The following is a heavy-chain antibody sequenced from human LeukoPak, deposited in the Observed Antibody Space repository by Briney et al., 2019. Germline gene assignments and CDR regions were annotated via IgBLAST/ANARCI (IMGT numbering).Heavy chain of an antibody. V-gene: IGHV3-21*01. Sequence: PGGSLRLSCAASGFTFSSYSMNWVRQAPGKGLEWVSSISSSSSYIYYADSVKGRFTISRDNAKNSLYLQMNSLRAEDTAVYYCARDDRSGYGDSSDYYYGMDVWGQGTTVTVSS. J-gene: IGHJ6*02. D-gene: IGHD4-17*01. CDR2: ISSSSSYI. CDR1: GFTFSSYS. CDR3: ARDDRSGYGDSSDYYYGMDV.